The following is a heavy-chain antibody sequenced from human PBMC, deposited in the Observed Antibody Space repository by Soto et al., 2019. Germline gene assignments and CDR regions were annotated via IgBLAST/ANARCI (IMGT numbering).Heavy chain of an antibody. D-gene: IGHD4-17*01. CDR2: IYTSGST. V-gene: IGHV4-4*07. J-gene: IGHJ4*02. Sequence: KTSETLSLTCTVSGGSISSYYWSWIRQPAGKGLEWIGRIYTSGSTNYNPSLKSRVTMSVDTSKNQFSLKLSSVTAADTAVYYCARVRDYTTPYYFDYWGQGTLVTVSS. CDR3: ARVRDYTTPYYFDY. CDR1: GGSISSYY.